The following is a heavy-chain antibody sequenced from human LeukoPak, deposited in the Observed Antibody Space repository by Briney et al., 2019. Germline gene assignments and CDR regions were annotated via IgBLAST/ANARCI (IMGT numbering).Heavy chain of an antibody. CDR3: VLETWFRFTI. CDR1: GLTVSNSA. V-gene: IGHV3-23*01. CDR2: ISVGSDVI. D-gene: IGHD3-10*01. Sequence: PGGSLRLSCAVSGLTVSNSAMSWVRQAPGKGLEWVSAISVGSDVIYYADSVKGRFAISRDNSKHTVYLQMDSLRAEDTALYFCVLETWFRFTIWGQGTTVTVSS. J-gene: IGHJ3*02.